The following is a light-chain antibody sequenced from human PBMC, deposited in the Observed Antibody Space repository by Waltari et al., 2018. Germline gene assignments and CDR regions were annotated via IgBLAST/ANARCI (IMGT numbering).Light chain of an antibody. CDR2: GNS. V-gene: IGLV1-40*01. CDR1: SSNIGAGYD. Sequence: QSVLTQPPSVSGAPGQRVTISCTGSSSNIGAGYDVHWYPQPPGTAPKLLMYGNSNGPSGVPDRCSGSKSGTSASLAITGLQAEDEADYYCQSYDSSLSGSRVFGGGTKLTVL. J-gene: IGLJ2*01. CDR3: QSYDSSLSGSRV.